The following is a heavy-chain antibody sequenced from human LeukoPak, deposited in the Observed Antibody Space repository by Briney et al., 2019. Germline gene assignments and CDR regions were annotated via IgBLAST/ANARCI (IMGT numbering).Heavy chain of an antibody. J-gene: IGHJ6*02. Sequence: TGGSLRLSCAASGFTFSDYYMSWIRQAPGKGLEWVSYISSSGSTMYYADSVKGRFTISRDNAKNSLYLQMNSLRAEDTVVYYCARVVVVVPAAIAYYYYGMDVWGQGTTVTVSS. V-gene: IGHV3-11*01. CDR1: GFTFSDYY. D-gene: IGHD2-2*01. CDR3: ARVVVVVPAAIAYYYYGMDV. CDR2: ISSSGSTM.